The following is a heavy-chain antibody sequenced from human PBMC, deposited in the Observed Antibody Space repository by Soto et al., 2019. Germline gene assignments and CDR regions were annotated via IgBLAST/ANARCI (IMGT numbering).Heavy chain of an antibody. CDR1: GGSISSGGYY. J-gene: IGHJ5*02. CDR2: IYYSGST. CDR3: ARGGDCSGGSCYP. D-gene: IGHD2-15*01. V-gene: IGHV4-31*03. Sequence: SETLSLTCTVSGGSISSGGYYWSWIRQHPGKGLEWIGYIYYSGSTYYNPSLKSRVTISVDTSKNQFSLKLSSVTAADTAVYYCARGGDCSGGSCYPWGQGTLVTVSS.